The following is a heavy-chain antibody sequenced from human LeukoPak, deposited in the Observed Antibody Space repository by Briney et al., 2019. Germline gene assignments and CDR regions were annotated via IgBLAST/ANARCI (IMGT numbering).Heavy chain of an antibody. V-gene: IGHV4-4*07. CDR2: IYTSGST. J-gene: IGHJ4*02. Sequence: PSETLSLTCTVSGGSISSYYWSWIRQPAGKGLEWIGRIYTSGSTNYNPSLKSRVTMSVDTSKNQFSLQLSSVTAADTAVYYCARGRGYDPVVFYFDSWGQGNLVIVSS. D-gene: IGHD1-1*01. CDR1: GGSISSYY. CDR3: ARGRGYDPVVFYFDS.